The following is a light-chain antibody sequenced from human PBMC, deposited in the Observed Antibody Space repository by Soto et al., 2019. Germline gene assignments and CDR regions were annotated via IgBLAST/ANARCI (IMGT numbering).Light chain of an antibody. CDR3: QQRSNWAGT. J-gene: IGKJ1*01. Sequence: EIVLTQSPATLSLSPGERATLSCRASQSVSSYLAWYQQKPGQAPRLLIYDASNRATGIPARFSGSGSGTDFTLTLSSLEPEDFAVYYCQQRSNWAGTFGQGTKVDIK. V-gene: IGKV3-11*01. CDR1: QSVSSY. CDR2: DAS.